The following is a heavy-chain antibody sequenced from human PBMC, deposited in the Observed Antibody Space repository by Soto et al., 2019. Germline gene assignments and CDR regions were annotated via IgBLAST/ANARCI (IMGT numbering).Heavy chain of an antibody. CDR1: GFTFSSYG. J-gene: IGHJ6*02. Sequence: GGSLRLSCAASGFTFSSYGMHWVRQAPGKGLEWVAVISYDGSNKYYADSVKGRFTISRDNSKNTLYLQMNSLRAEDTAVYYCAKAHRIAARAEGPYYYYGMDVWGQGTTVTVSS. CDR3: AKAHRIAARAEGPYYYYGMDV. V-gene: IGHV3-30*18. CDR2: ISYDGSNK. D-gene: IGHD6-6*01.